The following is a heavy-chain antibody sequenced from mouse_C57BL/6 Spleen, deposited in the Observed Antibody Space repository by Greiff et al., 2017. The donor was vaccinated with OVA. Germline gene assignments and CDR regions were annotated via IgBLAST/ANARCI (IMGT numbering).Heavy chain of an antibody. D-gene: IGHD1-1*02. CDR1: GYTFTDYN. CDR3: ASQGGGSFDY. J-gene: IGHJ2*01. Sequence: EVQVVESGPELVKPGASVKIPCKASGYTFTDYNMDWVKQSHGKSLEWIGDINPNNGGTIYNQKFKGKATLTVDKSSSTAYMELRSLTSEDTAVYYCASQGGGSFDYWGQGTTLTVSS. CDR2: INPNNGGT. V-gene: IGHV1-18*01.